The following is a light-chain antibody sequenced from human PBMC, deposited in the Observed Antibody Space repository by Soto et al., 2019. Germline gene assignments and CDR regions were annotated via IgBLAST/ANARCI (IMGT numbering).Light chain of an antibody. Sequence: LRSTQSPSSLSASAGDRVTVTCRASQGISSYLAWYQQKPGKAPKLLIYAASTLQSGVPSRFSGSGSGTDFTLTISCLQSEDFATYYCQQYYSYPRTFGQGTKVDTK. CDR1: QGISSY. J-gene: IGKJ1*01. CDR3: QQYYSYPRT. CDR2: AAS. V-gene: IGKV1-8*01.